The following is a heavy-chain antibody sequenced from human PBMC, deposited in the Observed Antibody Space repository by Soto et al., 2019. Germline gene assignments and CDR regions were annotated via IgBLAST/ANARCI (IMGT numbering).Heavy chain of an antibody. CDR3: AKDQSLDTAMVVYYFDY. CDR2: ISGSGGST. Sequence: EVQLLESGGGLVQPGGSLRLSCAASGFTFSSYAMSWVRQAPGKGLEWVSAISGSGGSTYYADSVKGRFTISRDNSKNTLYLQMNSLRAEDTAVYYCAKDQSLDTAMVVYYFDYWGQGTLVTVSS. J-gene: IGHJ4*02. V-gene: IGHV3-23*01. CDR1: GFTFSSYA. D-gene: IGHD5-18*01.